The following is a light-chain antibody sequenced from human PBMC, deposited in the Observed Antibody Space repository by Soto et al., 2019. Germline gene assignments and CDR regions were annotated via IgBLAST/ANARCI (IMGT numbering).Light chain of an antibody. CDR2: GAS. CDR1: QSVSSNY. CDR3: QQYGSSST. J-gene: IGKJ5*01. Sequence: EIVLTQSPCTLSLSPGERATLSCRASQSVSSNYLAWYQQKPGQAPKLLIYGASSRATGIPDRFSGSVSGTDFTLTISRLEPEDFAVYYCQQYGSSSTFGQGTRLEIK. V-gene: IGKV3-20*01.